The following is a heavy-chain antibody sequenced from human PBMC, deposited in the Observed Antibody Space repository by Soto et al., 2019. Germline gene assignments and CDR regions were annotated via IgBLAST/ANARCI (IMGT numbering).Heavy chain of an antibody. J-gene: IGHJ6*02. CDR2: IYSSGST. CDR3: ARTGGDGGYYYYYGMDV. CDR1: GGSLSNYY. D-gene: IGHD3-10*01. Sequence: SETLSLTCTVSGGSLSNYYWNWIRQSPGKGLEWIGYIYSSGSTHYNPSLQNRVTISIDTSKNQVSLKVNSVTAADTAVYYCARTGGDGGYYYYYGMDVWGQGTTVTVSS. V-gene: IGHV4-59*01.